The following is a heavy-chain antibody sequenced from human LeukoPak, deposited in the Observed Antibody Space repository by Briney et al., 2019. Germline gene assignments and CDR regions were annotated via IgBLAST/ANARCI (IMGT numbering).Heavy chain of an antibody. D-gene: IGHD2-21*01. V-gene: IGHV4-30-2*01. CDR2: IYHSGST. Sequence: SQTLSLTCAVSGGSISSGGYSWSWIRQPPGKGLEWIGYIYHSGSTCYNPSLKSRVTMSVDTSKNQFSLKLSSVTAADTAVYYCAREVVIATSLDYWGQGTLVTVSS. CDR3: AREVVIATSLDY. J-gene: IGHJ4*02. CDR1: GGSISSGGYS.